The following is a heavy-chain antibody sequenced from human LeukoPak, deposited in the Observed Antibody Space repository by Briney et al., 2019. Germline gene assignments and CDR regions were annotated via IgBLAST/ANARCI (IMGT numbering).Heavy chain of an antibody. Sequence: PSETLSLTCTVSGGSISSGDYYWSWIRQPPGKGLEWFGYIYYSGSTYYNPSLKSRVTISVDTSKNQFSLKLSSVTAADTAVYYCARAFLTYYYDSSGYYYFDYWGQGTLVTVSS. CDR3: ARAFLTYYYDSSGYYYFDY. D-gene: IGHD3-22*01. V-gene: IGHV4-30-4*01. CDR1: GGSISSGDYY. CDR2: IYYSGST. J-gene: IGHJ4*02.